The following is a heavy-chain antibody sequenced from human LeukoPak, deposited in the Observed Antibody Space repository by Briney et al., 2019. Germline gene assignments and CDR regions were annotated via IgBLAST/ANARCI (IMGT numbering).Heavy chain of an antibody. D-gene: IGHD3-3*01. Sequence: SETPSLTCIVSGGSLSSSYYWGWIRQPPGKGLEWIGSIYYSGSTYYNPSLKSRVTISVDTSKNQFSLKLSSVTAADTAVYYCARHAGWELRFLQNWFDPWGQGTLVTVSS. CDR1: GGSLSSSYY. CDR2: IYYSGST. V-gene: IGHV4-39*01. J-gene: IGHJ5*02. CDR3: ARHAGWELRFLQNWFDP.